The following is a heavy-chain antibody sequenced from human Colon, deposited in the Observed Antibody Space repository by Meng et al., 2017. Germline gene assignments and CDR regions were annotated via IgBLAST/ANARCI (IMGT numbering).Heavy chain of an antibody. CDR1: GFTFRSYW. Sequence: VQRGESGGGLVQPGGSLRLSCEASGFTFRSYWMHWVRQSPGKGLVWVSRINGDGSSTNYADSVKGRFTISRDNAKNTLYLQMNSLRADDTAFYYCARAGILWGQGTLVTVSS. D-gene: IGHD3-9*01. J-gene: IGHJ4*02. CDR2: INGDGSST. V-gene: IGHV3-74*01. CDR3: ARAGIL.